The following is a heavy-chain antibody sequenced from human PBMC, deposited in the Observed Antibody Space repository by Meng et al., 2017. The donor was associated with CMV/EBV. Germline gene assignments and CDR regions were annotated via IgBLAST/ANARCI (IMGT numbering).Heavy chain of an antibody. V-gene: IGHV4-61*01. CDR2: IYYSGGT. CDR1: GGSVSSGSYY. CDR3: ARVRGILGSGYYYYYYGMDV. Sequence: SETLSLTCTVSGGSVSSGSYYWSWIRQPPGKGLEWIGYIYYSGGTNYNPSLKSRVTISVDTSKNQFSLKLSSVTAADTAVYYCARVRGILGSGYYYYYYGMDVWGQGTTVTVSS. J-gene: IGHJ6*02. D-gene: IGHD3-16*01.